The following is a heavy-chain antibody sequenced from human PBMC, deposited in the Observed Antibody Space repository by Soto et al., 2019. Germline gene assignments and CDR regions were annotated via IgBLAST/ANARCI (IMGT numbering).Heavy chain of an antibody. J-gene: IGHJ6*03. CDR1: GFTFSSYA. Sequence: GGSLRLSCAASGFTFSSYAMSWVRQAPGKGLEWVSAISGSGGSTYYADSVKGRFTISRDNSKNTLYLQMNSLRAEDTAVYYCAKSPRGHNLWDYMDVWGKGTTVTVSS. CDR2: ISGSGGST. D-gene: IGHD1-20*01. CDR3: AKSPRGHNLWDYMDV. V-gene: IGHV3-23*01.